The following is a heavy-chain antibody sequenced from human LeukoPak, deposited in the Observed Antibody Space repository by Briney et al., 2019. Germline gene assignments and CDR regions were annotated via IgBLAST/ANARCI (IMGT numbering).Heavy chain of an antibody. CDR3: ARDNKWIQLWSDYYYYYYMDV. Sequence: ASVKVSCKASGYTLTNYAMNWVRQAPGQGLEWMGWINTYTGISTYAQGFTGRFVFSLDTSVNTAYVEISSLKAEDTAVYYCARDNKWIQLWSDYYYYYYMDVWGKGTTVTVSS. D-gene: IGHD5-18*01. J-gene: IGHJ6*03. CDR1: GYTLTNYA. V-gene: IGHV7-4-1*02. CDR2: INTYTGIS.